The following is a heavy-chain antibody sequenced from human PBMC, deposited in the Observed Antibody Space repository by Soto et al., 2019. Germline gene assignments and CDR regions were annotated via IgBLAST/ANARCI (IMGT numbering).Heavy chain of an antibody. CDR3: ARMDSSAA. V-gene: IGHV3-48*03. J-gene: IGHJ4*02. Sequence: GGSLRLSCAASGFIFRSYEIHWVRQAPGKGLEWVSYISSSGDTRYYADSVKGRFTISRDNAKNSLHLQMNSLRAEDTAVYYCARMDSSAAWGQGALVTVSS. CDR1: GFIFRSYE. CDR2: ISSSGDTR. D-gene: IGHD3-22*01.